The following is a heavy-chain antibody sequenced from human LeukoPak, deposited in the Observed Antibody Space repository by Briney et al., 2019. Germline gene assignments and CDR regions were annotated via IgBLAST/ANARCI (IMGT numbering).Heavy chain of an antibody. Sequence: GTSVKVSCKASGYMFSTYGLIWVRQAPGQGLEWMGWISAYNGNTNYAQKLQGRVTMTTDTSTSTAYMELRSLRSDDTAVYYCARVRGYVGDDYWGQGTLVTVSS. J-gene: IGHJ4*02. D-gene: IGHD5-12*01. CDR1: GYMFSTYG. CDR3: ARVRGYVGDDY. V-gene: IGHV1-18*01. CDR2: ISAYNGNT.